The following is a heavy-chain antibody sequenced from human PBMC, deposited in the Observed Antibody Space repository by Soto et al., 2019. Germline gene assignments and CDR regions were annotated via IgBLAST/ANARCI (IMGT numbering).Heavy chain of an antibody. CDR1: GFTFSSYA. J-gene: IGHJ4*02. Sequence: GGSLRLSCAASGFTFSSYAMSWVRQAPGKGLEWVSYISGGGGSTYYADSMKGRFTISRDNSKNTLYLQMNSLRAEDTAVYYCAKDPRRTGRTTAEYFDYWGQGTLVTVSS. D-gene: IGHD1-1*01. V-gene: IGHV3-23*01. CDR3: AKDPRRTGRTTAEYFDY. CDR2: ISGGGGST.